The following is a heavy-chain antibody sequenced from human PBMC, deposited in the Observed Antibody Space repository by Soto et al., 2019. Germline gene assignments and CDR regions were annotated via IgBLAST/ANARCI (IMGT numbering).Heavy chain of an antibody. D-gene: IGHD3-22*01. J-gene: IGHJ1*01. V-gene: IGHV3-23*01. CDR2: ISGSGGST. CDR1: GFTFSSYA. CDR3: AKDGASTYCYDARDSGVKYFKH. Sequence: GGSLRLSCAASGFTFSSYAMSWVRQAPGKGLEWVSAISGSGGSTYYADSVKGRFTISRDNSKNTLYLQMNSLRAEDTAVYYWAKDGASTYCYDARDSGVKYFKHWGQGTLVTVSA.